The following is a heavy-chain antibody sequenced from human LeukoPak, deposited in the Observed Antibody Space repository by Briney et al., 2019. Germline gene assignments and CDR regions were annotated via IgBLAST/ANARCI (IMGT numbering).Heavy chain of an antibody. J-gene: IGHJ4*02. Sequence: GGSLRLSCAASGLSFSGYEMNWVRQAPGKGLEWLSSISISGSIIYYADSVKGRFTISRDNAKNSVYLQMNSLRAEDTAVYYCARGHNLVIPTRINFDYWGQGTLVTVSS. CDR3: ARGHNLVIPTRINFDY. V-gene: IGHV3-48*03. CDR1: GLSFSGYE. D-gene: IGHD2-2*01. CDR2: ISISGSII.